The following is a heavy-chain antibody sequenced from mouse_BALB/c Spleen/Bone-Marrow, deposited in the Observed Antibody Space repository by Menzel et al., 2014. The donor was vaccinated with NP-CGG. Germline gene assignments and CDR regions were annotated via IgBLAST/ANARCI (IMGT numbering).Heavy chain of an antibody. CDR1: GYTFTSYW. Sequence: QVQLQQSGAELAKPGASVKVSCKASGYTFTSYWMHWVKQRPGQGLEWIGYINPSTGYTEYNQKFKDKATLTADKSSSTAYMQLSGLTSEDSAVYYCARRAYGGSYGFAYWGQGTLVTVSA. CDR2: INPSTGYT. V-gene: IGHV1-7*01. J-gene: IGHJ3*01. D-gene: IGHD1-1*01. CDR3: ARRAYGGSYGFAY.